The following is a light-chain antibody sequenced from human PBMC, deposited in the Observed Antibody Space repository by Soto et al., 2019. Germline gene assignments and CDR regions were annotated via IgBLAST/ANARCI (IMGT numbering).Light chain of an antibody. CDR1: QSVAGSY. CDR2: GAS. CDR3: QQHSSASWT. J-gene: IGKJ1*01. Sequence: EIVLTQSPDTLSLSPGERATLSCRASQSVAGSYLAWYQQKPGQAPRLLIYGASSRATGIPDRFSGSGSGTDFTLTISRLELEDFAVYYRQQHSSASWTFGQGTKV. V-gene: IGKV3-20*01.